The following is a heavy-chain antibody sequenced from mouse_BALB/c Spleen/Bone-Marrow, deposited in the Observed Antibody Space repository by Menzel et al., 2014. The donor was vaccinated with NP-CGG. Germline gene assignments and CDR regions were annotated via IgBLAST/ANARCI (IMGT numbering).Heavy chain of an antibody. CDR1: GYAFTNYL. J-gene: IGHJ4*01. CDR3: ARCLTGTSAMDY. D-gene: IGHD4-1*01. V-gene: IGHV1-54*01. CDR2: INPGSGGT. Sequence: VKLQESGAELVRPGTSVKVSCKASGYAFTNYLIEWVKQRPGQGLEWIGVINPGSGGTNYNEKFKAKATLTADKSSSTAYMQLSSLTSDDSAVYFCARCLTGTSAMDYWGHGTSVTVSS.